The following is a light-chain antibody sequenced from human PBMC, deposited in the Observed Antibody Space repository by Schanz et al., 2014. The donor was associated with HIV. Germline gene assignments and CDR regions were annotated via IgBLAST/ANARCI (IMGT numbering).Light chain of an antibody. CDR3: QQSYSTPDT. V-gene: IGKV1-39*01. J-gene: IGKJ2*01. CDR2: AAS. CDR1: QGIGND. Sequence: IQMTQSPSSLSASVGDRVTITCRASQGIGNDLGWYQQKPGKAPKLLIYAASSLQSGVPSRFSGSGSGTEFTLTISSLQPEDFATYYCQQSYSTPDTFGQGTKLEIK.